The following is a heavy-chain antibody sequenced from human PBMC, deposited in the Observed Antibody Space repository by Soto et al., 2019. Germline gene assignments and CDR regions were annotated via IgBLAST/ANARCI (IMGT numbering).Heavy chain of an antibody. J-gene: IGHJ4*02. CDR1: GGFISSSSYY. D-gene: IGHD6-6*01. Sequence: SETLSLTCTVSGGFISSSSYYWGWIRQPPGKGLEWIGSIYYSGSTYYNPSLKSRVTISVDTSKNQFSLKLSSVTAADTAVYYCARVYSSSPAPQYYFDYWGQGTLVTVSS. CDR3: ARVYSSSPAPQYYFDY. V-gene: IGHV4-39*01. CDR2: IYYSGST.